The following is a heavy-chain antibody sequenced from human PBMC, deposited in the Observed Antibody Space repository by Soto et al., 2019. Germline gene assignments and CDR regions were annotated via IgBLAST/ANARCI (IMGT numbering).Heavy chain of an antibody. D-gene: IGHD1-26*01. J-gene: IGHJ6*02. V-gene: IGHV3-64D*08. CDR1: GFTFSSYA. CDR3: VKGLESGSYSKYYYYGMDV. Sequence: EVQLVESGGGLVQPGGSLRLSCSASGFTFSSYAMHWVRQAPGKGLEYVSAISSNGGSTYYADSVKGRFTISRDNSKNTLYLQMSSLRAEDTAVYYCVKGLESGSYSKYYYYGMDVWGQGTTVTVSS. CDR2: ISSNGGST.